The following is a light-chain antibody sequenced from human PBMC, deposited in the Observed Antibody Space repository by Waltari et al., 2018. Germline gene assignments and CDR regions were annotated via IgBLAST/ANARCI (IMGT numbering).Light chain of an antibody. CDR3: TSHTTTSTLV. V-gene: IGLV2-14*01. CDR1: RRDIGSSDY. Sequence: QSALTQPASVSGSPGQSITLSCTGTRRDIGSSDYVSWYQQHPGKAHQLIIYEVSDRPSGVSYRFSGSKSGNTASLTIFGLQPEDEADYHCTSHTTTSTLVFGGGTRLTVL. CDR2: EVS. J-gene: IGLJ2*01.